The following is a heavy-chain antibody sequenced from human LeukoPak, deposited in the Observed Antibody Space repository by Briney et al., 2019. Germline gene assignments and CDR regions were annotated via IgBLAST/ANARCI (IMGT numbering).Heavy chain of an antibody. J-gene: IGHJ6*03. CDR2: INHSGRN. V-gene: IGHV4-34*01. D-gene: IGHD3-10*01. Sequence: SETLSLTCAVYGGSFSGYYWSWIRQPPGKGLEWIGEINHSGRNNYNPSLKSRVTISVDTSKNQFSQQLSPVTAADTAYYYCARGDSYASGLYYYYYMDVWGKGTTVTVSS. CDR1: GGSFSGYY. CDR3: ARGDSYASGLYYYYYMDV.